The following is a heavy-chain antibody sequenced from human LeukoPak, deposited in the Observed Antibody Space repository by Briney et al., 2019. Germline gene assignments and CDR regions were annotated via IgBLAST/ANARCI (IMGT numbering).Heavy chain of an antibody. CDR1: GFTLSSDS. CDR2: ISSSGSTI. V-gene: IGHV3-48*04. CDR3: AELGITMIGGV. D-gene: IGHD3-10*02. J-gene: IGHJ6*04. Sequence: GGSLRLSCAPSGFTLSSDSVTSGRQAPGHGLKWGSYISSSGSTIYYEDSVKGRFTISRDNAKNSLYLQMNSLRAEDTAVYYCAELGITMIGGVWGKGTTVTISS.